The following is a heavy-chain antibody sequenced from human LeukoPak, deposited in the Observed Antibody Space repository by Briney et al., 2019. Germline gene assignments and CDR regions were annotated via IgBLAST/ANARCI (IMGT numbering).Heavy chain of an antibody. CDR1: GFTFSDYE. J-gene: IGHJ6*02. V-gene: IGHV3-48*03. D-gene: IGHD5-24*01. CDR2: IGRSGSAI. CDR3: AREDNYYYGMDV. Sequence: GGSLRLSCAASGFTFSDYEMNWVRQAPGKGLEWLSYIGRSGSAIHYADSVKGRFTISRDNAENSLYLQMNSLRAEDTAVYYCAREDNYYYGMDVWGQGTTVTVSS.